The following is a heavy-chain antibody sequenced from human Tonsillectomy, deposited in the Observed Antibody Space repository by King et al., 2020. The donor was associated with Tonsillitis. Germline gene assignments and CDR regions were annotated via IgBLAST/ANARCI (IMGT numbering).Heavy chain of an antibody. Sequence: GQLVQSGAEVKKPGDSLKISCKGSGYSFTTYWIGWVRQMPGKGLEWMGIIYLGDSDSSYRPSFQGQSTISADKSISAAYLQWSSLKASDTAMYYCARYYRCGGGKCYSDYWGQGTLVTVSS. D-gene: IGHD2-21*01. J-gene: IGHJ4*02. CDR1: GYSFTTYW. CDR3: ARYYRCGGGKCYSDY. CDR2: IYLGDSDS. V-gene: IGHV5-51*01.